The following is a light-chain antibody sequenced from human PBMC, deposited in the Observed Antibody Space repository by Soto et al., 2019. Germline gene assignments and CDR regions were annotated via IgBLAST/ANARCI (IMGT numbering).Light chain of an antibody. CDR2: EVS. CDR3: SSYTSSSTPYV. Sequence: QSALTQPASVSGSPGQSITISCTGTSSDVGGYNYVSGYQQHPGKAPKLMIYEVSNRPSGVSNRFSGSKSGNTASLTISGLQAEDEAAYYCSSYTSSSTPYVFGTGTKLTVL. CDR1: SSDVGGYNY. J-gene: IGLJ1*01. V-gene: IGLV2-14*01.